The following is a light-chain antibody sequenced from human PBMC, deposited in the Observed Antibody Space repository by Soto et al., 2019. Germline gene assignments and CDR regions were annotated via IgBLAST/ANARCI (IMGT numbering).Light chain of an antibody. Sequence: EIVVTQSPAHLSLSSGGRAQLSCRASQSVGKYVVGYQQKLVQAPRLLIYDASNRATGIPAGFSGSGSGTDFTLTISSLEPEDFAVYYCQQRGNRPPWTFGQGTKVDIK. CDR2: DAS. V-gene: IGKV3-11*01. J-gene: IGKJ1*01. CDR1: QSVGKY. CDR3: QQRGNRPPWT.